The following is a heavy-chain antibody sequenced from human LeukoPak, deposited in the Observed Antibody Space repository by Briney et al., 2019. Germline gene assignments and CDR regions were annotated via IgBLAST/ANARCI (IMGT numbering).Heavy chain of an antibody. CDR1: GFTFGYYW. CDR3: ARYLYDSSSLDY. Sequence: GGSLRLSCAASGFTFGYYWMSWVRQAPGKGLEWVANIKGDGSDKYYVDSVEGRFTISRDNAKNSLYLQMNSLRAEDTAVYYCARYLYDSSSLDYWGQGTLVTVSS. V-gene: IGHV3-7*05. D-gene: IGHD3-22*01. CDR2: IKGDGSDK. J-gene: IGHJ4*02.